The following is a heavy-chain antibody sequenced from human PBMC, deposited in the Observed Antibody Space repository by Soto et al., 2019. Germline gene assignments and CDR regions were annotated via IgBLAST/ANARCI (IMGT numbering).Heavy chain of an antibody. V-gene: IGHV1-46*01. CDR1: GYTFTNHY. J-gene: IGHJ4*02. Sequence: QVQLVQSGAEVTKPGASVKVSCKASGYTFTNHYMHWVRQAPGQGLEWMGVINPSGGSTDYAQKCRGRVTMTRDTPTSTVYMEVSSLRSEDTAVFYCAREGNGYNLGPSVDFDYWGQGTLVTVSS. D-gene: IGHD5-12*01. CDR3: AREGNGYNLGPSVDFDY. CDR2: INPSGGST.